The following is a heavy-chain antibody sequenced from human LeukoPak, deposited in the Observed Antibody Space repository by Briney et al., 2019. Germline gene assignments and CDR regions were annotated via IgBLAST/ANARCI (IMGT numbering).Heavy chain of an antibody. CDR2: ITSSSTYI. J-gene: IGHJ4*02. V-gene: IGHV3-21*01. CDR1: GFTLSNYR. CDR3: ARQTSGYYVYY. Sequence: PGGSLRLSCVVSGFTLSNYRMNWVRQAQGKGLEWVSSITSSSTYIYYADSVKGRFTISRDNAKNSLYLQMDSLRAEDTAVYYCARQTSGYYVYYWGQGSLVTVSS. D-gene: IGHD3-22*01.